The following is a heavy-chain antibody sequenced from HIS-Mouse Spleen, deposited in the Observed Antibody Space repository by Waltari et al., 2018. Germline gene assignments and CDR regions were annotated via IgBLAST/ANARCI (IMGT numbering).Heavy chain of an antibody. CDR1: GGSISSSRYY. D-gene: IGHD6-13*01. V-gene: IGHV4-39*07. CDR2: FYYRGST. J-gene: IGHJ2*01. CDR3: AREIPYSSSWYDWYFDL. Sequence: QLQLQESGPGLVKPSETLSLTCTVSGGSISSSRYYWGWSRQPTGKGLEWIGSFYYRGSTTYNPSLKSRVTISVDTSKNQFSLKLSSVTAADTAVYYCAREIPYSSSWYDWYFDLWGRGTLVTVSS.